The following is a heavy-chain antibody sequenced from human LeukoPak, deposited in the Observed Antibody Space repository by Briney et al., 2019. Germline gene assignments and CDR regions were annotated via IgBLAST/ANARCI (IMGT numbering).Heavy chain of an antibody. Sequence: GGSLRLSCAASGFTFSSYSMNWVRQAPGKGLEWVSSISSSSSYIYYADSVKGRFTISRDNAKNSLYLQMDSLRAEDTAVYYCARARAVAGFDYWGQGTLVTVSS. CDR1: GFTFSSYS. CDR2: ISSSSSYI. CDR3: ARARAVAGFDY. V-gene: IGHV3-21*01. J-gene: IGHJ4*02. D-gene: IGHD6-19*01.